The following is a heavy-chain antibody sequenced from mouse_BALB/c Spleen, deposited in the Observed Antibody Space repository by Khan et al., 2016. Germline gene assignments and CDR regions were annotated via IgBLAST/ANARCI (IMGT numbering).Heavy chain of an antibody. D-gene: IGHD2-1*01. CDR3: ARKGIFDGTYVFDS. CDR1: GYTFSDYE. V-gene: IGHV1-15*01. CDR2: IDPETGCT. J-gene: IGHJ2*01. Sequence: VQLQESGAELVRPGASVTLSCKASGYTFSDYEMHWVKQTPVHGLQWIGSIDPETGCTAYNQKFKGQATLTAGRSSSTSYMELRSLQPEDSAVSYCARKGIFDGTYVFDSWGRGTTLAVS.